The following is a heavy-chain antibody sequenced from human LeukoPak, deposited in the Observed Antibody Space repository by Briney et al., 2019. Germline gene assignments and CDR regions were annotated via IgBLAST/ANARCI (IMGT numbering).Heavy chain of an antibody. CDR3: ARDRLGLLFFGEFP. CDR1: GFTFSSFA. V-gene: IGHV3-23*01. Sequence: PGGSLRLSCAASGFTFSSFAMSWVRQAPGKGLEWVSTFSGSGGSTYYADSVKGRFTISRDNAKNSLYLQMNSLRAEDTAVYYCARDRLGLLFFGEFPWGQGTLVTVSS. J-gene: IGHJ5*02. CDR2: FSGSGGST. D-gene: IGHD3-10*01.